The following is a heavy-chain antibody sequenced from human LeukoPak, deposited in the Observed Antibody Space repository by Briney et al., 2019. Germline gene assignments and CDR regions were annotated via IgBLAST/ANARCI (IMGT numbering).Heavy chain of an antibody. J-gene: IGHJ4*02. D-gene: IGHD6-13*01. Sequence: SETLSLTCAVYGGSFSGYYWSWIRQPPGKGLEWIGEINHSGSTNYNPSLKSRVTISVDTSKNQFSLKLSSVTVADTAVYYCARGLAAAGGYWGQGTLVTVSS. CDR2: INHSGST. CDR1: GGSFSGYY. V-gene: IGHV4-34*01. CDR3: ARGLAAAGGY.